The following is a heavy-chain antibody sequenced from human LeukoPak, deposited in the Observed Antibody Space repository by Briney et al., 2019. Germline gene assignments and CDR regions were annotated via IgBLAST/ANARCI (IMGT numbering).Heavy chain of an antibody. CDR2: IYYSGIT. J-gene: IGHJ4*02. D-gene: IGHD3-3*01. Sequence: SETLSLTCTVSGGSVSRDTYYWSWIRQPPGTGLEWIGYIYYSGITNYNSSLKSRVTISVDTSKNQFSLKLSSVTAADTAVYYCARDLFGVVSYWGQGTLVTVSS. CDR3: ARDLFGVVSY. CDR1: GGSVSRDTYY. V-gene: IGHV4-61*01.